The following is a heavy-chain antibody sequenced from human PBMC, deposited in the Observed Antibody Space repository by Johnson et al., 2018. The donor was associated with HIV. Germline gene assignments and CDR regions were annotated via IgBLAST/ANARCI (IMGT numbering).Heavy chain of an antibody. J-gene: IGHJ3*02. Sequence: QVQLVESGGGVVQPGRSLRLSCAASGFTFSSYDMHWVRQAPGKGLEWVAVISYDGSNKYYADSVKGRFTISRDNSKNTLYLQMKSLRAEDTAVYYCARGSPYYNFWSGYVDAFDIWGQGTMVTVSS. CDR2: ISYDGSNK. CDR3: ARGSPYYNFWSGYVDAFDI. CDR1: GFTFSSYD. V-gene: IGHV3-30-3*01. D-gene: IGHD3-3*01.